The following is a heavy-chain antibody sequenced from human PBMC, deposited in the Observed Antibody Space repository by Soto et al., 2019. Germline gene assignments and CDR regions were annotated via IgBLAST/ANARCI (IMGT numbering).Heavy chain of an antibody. V-gene: IGHV1-69*02. Sequence: QVQLVQSGAEVKKPGSSVKVSCKDSGGTFSTYSMFWVRQAPGQGLEWMGRIIPMLGVRNYAKRFQDRVTIIADKSTAIVHMELSSLRSEDTALYYCTIGSWSGEVFDIWGQGTMVTVSS. CDR1: GGTFSTYS. CDR2: IIPMLGVR. J-gene: IGHJ3*02. D-gene: IGHD2-21*01. CDR3: TIGSWSGEVFDI.